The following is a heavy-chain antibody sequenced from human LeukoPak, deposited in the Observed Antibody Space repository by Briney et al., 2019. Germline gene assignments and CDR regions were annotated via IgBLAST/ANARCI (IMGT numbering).Heavy chain of an antibody. D-gene: IGHD6-19*01. CDR2: INWNGGST. V-gene: IGHV3-20*04. CDR3: ARLDASGLDY. CDR1: GFTFDDYG. J-gene: IGHJ4*02. Sequence: PGGSLRLSCAASGFTFDDYGMTWVRQAPGKGLEWVSGINWNGGSTGYADSVKGRFTISRDNAKNSLYLQMNSLRADDTAVYYCARLDASGLDYWGQGTLVTVSS.